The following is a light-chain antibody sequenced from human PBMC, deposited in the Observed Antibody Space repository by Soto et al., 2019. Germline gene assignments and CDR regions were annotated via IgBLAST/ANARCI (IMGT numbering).Light chain of an antibody. V-gene: IGLV3-21*04. CDR2: YDT. CDR3: QVWDIGSGVI. CDR1: NIGSKS. Sequence: SYELTQPPSVSVAPGKTAKITCGGSNIGSKSVHWYQQKPGKATVLVIYYDTDRPAGVPERLSGSNSGSKAALTISRVEAGDEADYYCQVWDIGSGVIFGGGTKLTVL. J-gene: IGLJ2*01.